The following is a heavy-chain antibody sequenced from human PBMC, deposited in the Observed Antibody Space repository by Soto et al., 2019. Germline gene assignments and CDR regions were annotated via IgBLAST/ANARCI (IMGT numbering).Heavy chain of an antibody. CDR3: ARDSSIAVTGYDAFDI. CDR2: TYYRSKWYN. V-gene: IGHV6-1*01. CDR1: GDSVSSNSAA. J-gene: IGHJ3*02. D-gene: IGHD6-19*01. Sequence: LSLTCAISGDSVSSNSAAWNWIRQSPSRGLEWLGRTYYRSKWYNDYAVSVKSRISINADTSKNQFSLHLNSVTPEDTAVYYCARDSSIAVTGYDAFDIWGQGTMVTVSS.